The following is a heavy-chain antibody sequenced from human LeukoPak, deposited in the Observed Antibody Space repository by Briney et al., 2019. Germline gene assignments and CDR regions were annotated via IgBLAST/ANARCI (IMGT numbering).Heavy chain of an antibody. CDR1: GGTFSSYA. D-gene: IGHD3-16*02. CDR3: ARSFYRGFYYFDY. Sequence: SVKVSCKASGGTFSSYAISWVRQAPGQGLEWMGGIIPIFGTANYAQKFQGRVTITADESTSTAYMELSSLRSEDTAVYYCARSFYRGFYYFDYWGQGTLVTVSS. CDR2: IIPIFGTA. J-gene: IGHJ4*02. V-gene: IGHV1-69*13.